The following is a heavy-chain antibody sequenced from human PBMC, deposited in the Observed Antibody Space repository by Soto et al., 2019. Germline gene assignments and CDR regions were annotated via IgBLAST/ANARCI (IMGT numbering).Heavy chain of an antibody. CDR1: GFPFSSYA. D-gene: IGHD1-1*01. CDR2: ISGSGGST. J-gene: IGHJ4*02. Sequence: GGSLRLSCAASGFPFSSYAMSWVRQAPGKWLEWVSAISGSGGSTYYADSVKGRFTISRDNSKNTLYLQMNSLRAEDTAVYYCAKGYEHEPLSAFLDSWGQGDLVTVSS. CDR3: AKGYEHEPLSAFLDS. V-gene: IGHV3-23*01.